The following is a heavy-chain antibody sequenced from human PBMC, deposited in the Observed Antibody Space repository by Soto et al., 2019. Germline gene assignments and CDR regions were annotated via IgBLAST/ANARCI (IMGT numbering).Heavy chain of an antibody. V-gene: IGHV1-69*13. CDR1: GGTFSSHA. D-gene: IGHD2-2*03. CDR3: ARVGYCSSTSCYRGYYYYGMDV. CDR2: IIPIFGTA. Sequence: SVKVSCKASGGTFSSHAISWVRQAPGQGLEWMGGIIPIFGTANYAQKFQGRVTITADESTSTAYMELSSLRSEDTAVYYCARVGYCSSTSCYRGYYYYGMDVWGQGTTVTVSS. J-gene: IGHJ6*02.